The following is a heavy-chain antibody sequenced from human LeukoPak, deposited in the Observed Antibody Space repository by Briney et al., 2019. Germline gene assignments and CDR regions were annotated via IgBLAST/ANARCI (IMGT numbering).Heavy chain of an antibody. CDR2: ISRNSDDI. CDR1: GFSFSSYN. J-gene: IGHJ6*02. V-gene: IGHV3-21*01. CDR3: ARGWPGIVGAPSYGMDV. Sequence: GGSLRLSCAASGFSFSSYNMNWVRQAPGKGLEWVSPISRNSDDIYYADSLKGRFTVSRDNAKNSLYLQMNSLRAEDTAVYYCARGWPGIVGAPSYGMDVWGQGTTVTVSS. D-gene: IGHD1-26*01.